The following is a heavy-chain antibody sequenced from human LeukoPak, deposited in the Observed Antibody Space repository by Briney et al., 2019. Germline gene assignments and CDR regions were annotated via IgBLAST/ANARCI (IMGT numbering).Heavy chain of an antibody. CDR1: GVTFSSYG. Sequence: QPGRSLRLSCAASGVTFSSYGMHWVRQAPGKGLEWVAVISYDGSKKYYADSVKGRFTISRDNSKNTLYLQMNSLRAEDTAVYYCAKASGYFDYWGQGTLVTVSS. CDR3: AKASGYFDY. V-gene: IGHV3-30*18. J-gene: IGHJ4*02. CDR2: ISYDGSKK. D-gene: IGHD3-10*01.